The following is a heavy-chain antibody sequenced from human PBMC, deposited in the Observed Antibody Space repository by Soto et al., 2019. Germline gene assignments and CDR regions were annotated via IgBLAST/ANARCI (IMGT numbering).Heavy chain of an antibody. Sequence: VQLVESGGGLVQPGGSLRLSCAASGLTFSAYDMHWVRQATGKGLEWVAAIGTQHDAYYPDSVKGRFTISRENAKNSLYLQMNRLRAGDPAVYYCARQASYWHGGGGWLDPWGQGTLVTVSS. CDR3: ARQASYWHGGGGWLDP. CDR2: IGTQHDA. D-gene: IGHD2-8*02. CDR1: GLTFSAYD. V-gene: IGHV3-13*01. J-gene: IGHJ5*02.